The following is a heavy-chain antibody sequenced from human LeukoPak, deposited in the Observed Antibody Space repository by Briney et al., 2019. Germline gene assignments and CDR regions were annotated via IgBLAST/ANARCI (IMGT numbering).Heavy chain of an antibody. CDR3: AREPSRSYPFDY. Sequence: GGSLRLSCAASGFTFSSYAMHWVRQAPGKGLEWVAVISYDGSNKYYADSVKGRFTISRDNSKNTLYLQMNSLRAEDTAVYYCAREPSRSYPFDYWGQGTLVTVSS. J-gene: IGHJ4*02. V-gene: IGHV3-30-3*01. CDR2: ISYDGSNK. CDR1: GFTFSSYA. D-gene: IGHD1-26*01.